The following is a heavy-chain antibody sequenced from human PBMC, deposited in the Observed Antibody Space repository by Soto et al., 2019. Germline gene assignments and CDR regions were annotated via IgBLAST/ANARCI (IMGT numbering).Heavy chain of an antibody. J-gene: IGHJ6*02. V-gene: IGHV4-39*01. Sequence: SETLSLTCTVSGGSISSSSDYWGWIRQPPGKGLEWIGSIYYSGSTYYNPSLKSRVTISVDTSKNQFSLKLSSVTAADTAVYYCARATAAAGTMSRYYYYYGMDVWGQGTTVTVSS. D-gene: IGHD6-13*01. CDR2: IYYSGST. CDR3: ARATAAAGTMSRYYYYYGMDV. CDR1: GGSISSSSDY.